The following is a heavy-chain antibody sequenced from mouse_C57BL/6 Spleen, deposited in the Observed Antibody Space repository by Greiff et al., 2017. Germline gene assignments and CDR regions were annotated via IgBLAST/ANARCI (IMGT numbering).Heavy chain of an antibody. D-gene: IGHD2-5*01. CDR2: LDPSDSYT. Sequence: QVQLQQPGAELVMPGASVKLSCTASGYTFTSYWMHWVKQRPGQGLEWIGELDPSDSYTNYTQKFKGKSTLTVDKSSSTAYMQLSSLTTEDSAVYYSARKGADYSNPYYEMDYWGQGTSVTVSS. J-gene: IGHJ4*01. CDR1: GYTFTSYW. CDR3: ARKGADYSNPYYEMDY. V-gene: IGHV1-69*01.